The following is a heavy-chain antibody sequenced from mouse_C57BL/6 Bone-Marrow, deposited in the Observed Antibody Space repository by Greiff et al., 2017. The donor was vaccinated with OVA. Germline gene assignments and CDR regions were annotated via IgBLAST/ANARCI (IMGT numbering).Heavy chain of an antibody. CDR2: IYPGSGSN. CDR1: GYTFTSYW. J-gene: IGHJ4*01. CDR3: AREDGPYYYDGGYYYYAMDY. Sequence: VQLQQPGAELVKPGASVKMSCKASGYTFTSYWITWVKQRPGQGLEWIGDIYPGSGSNNYNEKFKSKATLTVDTSSSTAYMQLSSLTSEESAVYYCAREDGPYYYDGGYYYYAMDYWGQGTSVTVSS. V-gene: IGHV1-55*01. D-gene: IGHD2-4*01.